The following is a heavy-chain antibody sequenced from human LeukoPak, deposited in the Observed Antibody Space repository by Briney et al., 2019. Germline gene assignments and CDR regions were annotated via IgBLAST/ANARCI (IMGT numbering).Heavy chain of an antibody. J-gene: IGHJ6*03. V-gene: IGHV3-74*01. Sequence: PGGSLRLSCAASGFTFSSYWMHWVRQAPGKGLVWVSRINSDGSTTNYADSVKGRFTISRDNAKNILYLQMNSLRAEDTAVYYCAKDKLQWLVLYYYMDVWGKGTTVTISS. D-gene: IGHD6-19*01. CDR1: GFTFSSYW. CDR3: AKDKLQWLVLYYYMDV. CDR2: INSDGSTT.